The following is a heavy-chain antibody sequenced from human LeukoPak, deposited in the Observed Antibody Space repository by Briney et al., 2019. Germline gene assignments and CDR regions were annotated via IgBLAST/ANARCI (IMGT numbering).Heavy chain of an antibody. CDR1: GGSFSGYY. CDR2: INHSGST. V-gene: IGHV4-34*01. CDR3: ARPRRYSYGYGSNYFDY. D-gene: IGHD5-18*01. Sequence: RPSETLSLTCAVYGGSFSGYYWSWIRQPPGKGLEWIGEINHSGSTNYNPSLKSRVTISVDTSKNQFSLKLSSVTAADTAVYYCARPRRYSYGYGSNYFDYWGQGTLVTVSS. J-gene: IGHJ4*02.